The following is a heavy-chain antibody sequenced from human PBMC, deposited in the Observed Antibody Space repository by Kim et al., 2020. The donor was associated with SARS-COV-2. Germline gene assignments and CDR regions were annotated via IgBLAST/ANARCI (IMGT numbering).Heavy chain of an antibody. J-gene: IGHJ5*02. CDR3: AREPYYDILTGPLYPHWFDP. CDR1: GYTFTSYG. CDR2: ISAYNGNT. V-gene: IGHV1-18*01. D-gene: IGHD3-9*01. Sequence: ASVKVSCKASGYTFTSYGISWVRQAPGQGLEWMGWISAYNGNTNYAQKLQGRVTMTTDTSTSTAYMELRSLRSDDTAVYYCAREPYYDILTGPLYPHWFDPWGQGTLVTVSS.